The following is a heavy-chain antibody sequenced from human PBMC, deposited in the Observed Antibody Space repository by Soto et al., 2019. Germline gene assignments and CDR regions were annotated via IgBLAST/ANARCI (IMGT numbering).Heavy chain of an antibody. Sequence: ASVKVSCKASGYTFTSYDINWVRQATGQGLEWMGWMNPNSGNTGYAQKFQGRVTMTRNTSISTAYMELSSLRSEDTAVYYCARESYDYVWGSYRYSFYFDYWGQGTLVTVSS. CDR2: MNPNSGNT. D-gene: IGHD3-16*02. CDR3: ARESYDYVWGSYRYSFYFDY. J-gene: IGHJ4*02. V-gene: IGHV1-8*01. CDR1: GYTFTSYD.